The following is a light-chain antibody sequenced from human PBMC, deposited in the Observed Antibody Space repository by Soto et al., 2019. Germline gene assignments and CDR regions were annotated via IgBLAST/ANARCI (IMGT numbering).Light chain of an antibody. CDR1: QGISNY. CDR3: QKYNSAPRT. J-gene: IGKJ1*01. Sequence: DIQMTQSPSSLSACVGDRVTITCRASQGISNYLAWYQQKPGKVPKLLIFAASTLQSGVPSRFSGSGSGTDFTLTISSLQPEDVATYFCQKYNSAPRTFGQGTKVEIK. CDR2: AAS. V-gene: IGKV1-27*01.